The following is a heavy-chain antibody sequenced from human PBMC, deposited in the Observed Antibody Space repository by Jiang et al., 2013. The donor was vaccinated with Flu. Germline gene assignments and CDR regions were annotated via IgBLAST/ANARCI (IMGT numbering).Heavy chain of an antibody. CDR3: ARADSGWYSTPDY. CDR2: STPTLGT. Sequence: KASGYTFTSYAMNWCDRPLDKGLSGWDGSTPTLGTQRMPRASQDGFVFSLDTSVSTAYLQISSLKAEDTAVYYCARADSGWYSTPDYWGQGTLVTVSS. J-gene: IGHJ4*02. CDR1: GYTFTSYA. D-gene: IGHD6-19*01. V-gene: IGHV7-4-1*02.